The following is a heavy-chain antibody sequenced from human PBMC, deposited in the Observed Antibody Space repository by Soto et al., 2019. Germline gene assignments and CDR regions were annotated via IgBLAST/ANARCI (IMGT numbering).Heavy chain of an antibody. CDR3: ARTKSSTSCYLRY. CDR2: INHSGST. Sequence: SETLSLTCAVYGGSFSGYYWSGIRQPPGKGLEWIGEINHSGSTSYNPSLKSRVTISVDTSKNQFSLKLTSVTAADTAVYYCARTKSSTSCYLRYWGQGTLVTVSS. J-gene: IGHJ4*02. D-gene: IGHD2-2*01. CDR1: GGSFSGYY. V-gene: IGHV4-34*01.